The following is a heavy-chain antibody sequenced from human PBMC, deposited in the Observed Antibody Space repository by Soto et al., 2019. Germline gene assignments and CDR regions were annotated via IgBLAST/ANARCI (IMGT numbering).Heavy chain of an antibody. CDR3: AVVPAAIGYFRFFDP. V-gene: IGHV4-30-4*01. Sequence: SETLSLTCTVSGGSISSGDHYWSWIRQPPGKGLEWIGYIYYSGSTYYNPSLKSRVTISVDTSKNQFSLKLSSVTAADTAVYYCAVVPAAIGYFRFFDPWGQGTLVTVSS. D-gene: IGHD2-2*02. CDR1: GGSISSGDHY. CDR2: IYYSGST. J-gene: IGHJ5*02.